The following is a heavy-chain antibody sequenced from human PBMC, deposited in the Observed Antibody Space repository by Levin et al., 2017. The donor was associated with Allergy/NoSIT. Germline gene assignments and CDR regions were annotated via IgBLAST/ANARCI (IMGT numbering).Heavy chain of an antibody. D-gene: IGHD4-17*01. CDR3: ARLQVTTDGLGMDV. CDR1: GFTFSSYS. Sequence: GESLKISCAASGFTFSSYSMNWVRQAPGKGLEWVSSISSSSSYIYYADSVKGQFTISRDNAKNSLYLQMNSLRAEDTAVYYCARLQVTTDGLGMDVWGQGTTVTVSS. J-gene: IGHJ6*02. CDR2: ISSSSSYI. V-gene: IGHV3-21*01.